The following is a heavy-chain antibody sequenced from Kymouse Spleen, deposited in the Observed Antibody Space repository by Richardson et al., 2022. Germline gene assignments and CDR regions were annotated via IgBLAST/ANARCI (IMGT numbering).Heavy chain of an antibody. J-gene: IGHJ6*02. Sequence: QVQLVESGGGVVQPGRSLRLSCAASGFTFSSYGMHWVRQAPGKGLEWVAVIWYDGSNKYYADSVKGRFTISRDNSKNTLYLQMNSLRAEDTAVYYCARSLYQPLLYYYYYGMDVWGQGTTVTVSS. CDR2: IWYDGSNK. D-gene: IGHD2-2*02. CDR1: GFTFSSYG. CDR3: ARSLYQPLLYYYYYGMDV. V-gene: IGHV3-33*01.